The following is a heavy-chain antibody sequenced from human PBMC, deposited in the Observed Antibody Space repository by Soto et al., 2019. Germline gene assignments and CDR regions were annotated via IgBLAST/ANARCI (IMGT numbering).Heavy chain of an antibody. J-gene: IGHJ6*02. V-gene: IGHV5-10-1*01. CDR1: GYSFTSYW. D-gene: IGHD2-15*01. CDR2: IDPSDSYT. CDR3: AKGNCSGGSCYHPKDYYYYYGMDV. Sequence: GESLKISWKGSGYSFTSYWISWVRQMPGKGLEWMGRIDPSDSYTNYSPSFQGHVTISADKSISTAYLQWSSLKASDTAMYYCAKGNCSGGSCYHPKDYYYYYGMDVWGQGTTVTVSS.